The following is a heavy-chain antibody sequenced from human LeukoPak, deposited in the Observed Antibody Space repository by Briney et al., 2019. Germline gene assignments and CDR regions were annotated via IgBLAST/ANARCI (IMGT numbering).Heavy chain of an antibody. CDR1: GFTFSSYC. V-gene: IGHV3-21*01. D-gene: IGHD3-10*01. CDR2: ISSSSSYI. Sequence: PGGSLRLSCAASGFTFSSYCMNWVRQAPGKGLEWVSSISSSSSYIYYADSVKGRFTISRDNAKNSLYLQMNSLRAEDTAVYYCARNLAPGSPYHYGMDVWGKGTTVTVSS. CDR3: ARNLAPGSPYHYGMDV. J-gene: IGHJ6*04.